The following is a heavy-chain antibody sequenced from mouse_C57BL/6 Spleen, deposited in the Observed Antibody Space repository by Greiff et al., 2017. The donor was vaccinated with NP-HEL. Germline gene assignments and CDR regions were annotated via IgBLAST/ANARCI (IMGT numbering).Heavy chain of an antibody. CDR1: GYAFSSYW. CDR2: IYPGDGDT. V-gene: IGHV1-80*01. CDR3: AREGGLRRPAWFAY. D-gene: IGHD2-4*01. Sequence: VQVVESGAELVKPGASVKISCKASGYAFSSYWMNWVKQRPGKGLEWIGQIYPGDGDTNYNGKFKGKATLTADKSSSTAYMQLSSLTSEDSAVYFCAREGGLRRPAWFAYWGQGTLVTVSA. J-gene: IGHJ3*01.